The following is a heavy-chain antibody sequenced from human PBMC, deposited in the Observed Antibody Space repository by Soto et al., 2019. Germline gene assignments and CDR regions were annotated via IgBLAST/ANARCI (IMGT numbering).Heavy chain of an antibody. Sequence: ASXKVSCKAFGYTFTNFGISCVRQSPGQGLEWMGWISAYNGNTNYAQNFQGRVTMTTDTSTSTAYMELRSLRSEDTAVYYCASHSGWNYYYGMDVWGQGTTVTVS. J-gene: IGHJ6*02. D-gene: IGHD3-22*01. V-gene: IGHV1-18*01. CDR3: ASHSGWNYYYGMDV. CDR1: GYTFTNFG. CDR2: ISAYNGNT.